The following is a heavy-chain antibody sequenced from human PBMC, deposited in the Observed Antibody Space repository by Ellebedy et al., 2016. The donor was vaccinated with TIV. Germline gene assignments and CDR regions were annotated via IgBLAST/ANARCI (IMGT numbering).Heavy chain of an antibody. V-gene: IGHV4-39*01. D-gene: IGHD2-21*02. J-gene: IGHJ4*02. CDR2: VYYSGSP. CDR3: ARTDPWQPIDD. Sequence: MPSETLSLTCSVSGGSVSSTSYYWAWIRQPPGKGLEYIGSVYYSGSPYSNPSFKSRVTLSADTSKNQFSLNLRTVTAADTAVYYCARTDPWQPIDDWGQGILVSVSS. CDR1: GGSVSSTSYY.